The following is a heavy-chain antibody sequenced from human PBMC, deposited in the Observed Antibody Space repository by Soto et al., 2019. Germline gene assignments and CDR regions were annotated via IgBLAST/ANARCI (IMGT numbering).Heavy chain of an antibody. CDR2: IYYSGST. D-gene: IGHD2-2*01. CDR1: GASLSSYY. V-gene: IGHV4-59*12. J-gene: IGHJ4*02. Sequence: SETLSLTCVVSGASLSSYYWSWIRQPPGKGLEWIGYIYYSGSTYYNPPLKSRVTISIDRSKNQFSLKLSSVTAADTAVYYCARVPDYWGQGILVTVSS. CDR3: ARVPDY.